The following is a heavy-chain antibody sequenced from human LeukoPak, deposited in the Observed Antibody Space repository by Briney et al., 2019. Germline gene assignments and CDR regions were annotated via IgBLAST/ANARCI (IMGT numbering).Heavy chain of an antibody. CDR3: ARVGQQLVPGPIDY. CDR2: IYYSGST. Sequence: PSETLSLTCTVSGGSISSYYWSWIRQPPGKGLEWIGYIYYSGSTNYNPSLKSRVTISVDTSKNQFSLKLSSVTAAGTAVYYCARVGQQLVPGPIDYWGQGTLVTVSS. V-gene: IGHV4-59*01. J-gene: IGHJ4*02. D-gene: IGHD6-13*01. CDR1: GGSISSYY.